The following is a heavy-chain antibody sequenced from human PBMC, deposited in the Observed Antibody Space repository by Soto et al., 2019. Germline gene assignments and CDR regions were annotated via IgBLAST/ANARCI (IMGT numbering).Heavy chain of an antibody. CDR3: AKDATVTTYWYFDL. Sequence: PGGSLRLSCAASGFTFSSYAMSWVRQAPGKGPEWVSVISGSGGSTYYADSVKGRFTISRDTSKNTLYLQMSSLRAEDTAIYYCAKDATVTTYWYFDLWGRGTLVTVSS. V-gene: IGHV3-23*01. CDR1: GFTFSSYA. CDR2: ISGSGGST. J-gene: IGHJ2*01. D-gene: IGHD4-17*01.